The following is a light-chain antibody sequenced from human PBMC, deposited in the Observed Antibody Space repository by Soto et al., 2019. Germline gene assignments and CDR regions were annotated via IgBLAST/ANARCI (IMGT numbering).Light chain of an antibody. CDR1: QSVSSSY. V-gene: IGKV3-20*01. Sequence: EIVLTQSPGTLSLSPGERATLFCRASQSVSSSYLAWYQQKPGQAPRLLIYDASNRATGIPARFSGSGSGTDFTLTISSLQPDDFATYYCQQYNTYYWTFGQGTQGGYQ. J-gene: IGKJ1*01. CDR2: DAS. CDR3: QQYNTYYWT.